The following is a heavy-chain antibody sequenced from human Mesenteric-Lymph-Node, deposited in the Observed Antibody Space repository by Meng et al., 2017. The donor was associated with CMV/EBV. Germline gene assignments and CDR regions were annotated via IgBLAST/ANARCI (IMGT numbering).Heavy chain of an antibody. Sequence: GESLKISCAASGFTFSTYAMTWVRQAPGKGLEWVSVIYSGGSTYYADSVKGRFTISRDNSKNTLYLQMNSLRAEDTAVYYCARDLSSSLVYYGMDVWGQGTTVTVSS. V-gene: IGHV3-66*02. CDR2: IYSGGST. CDR3: ARDLSSSLVYYGMDV. J-gene: IGHJ6*02. D-gene: IGHD6-6*01. CDR1: GFTFSTYA.